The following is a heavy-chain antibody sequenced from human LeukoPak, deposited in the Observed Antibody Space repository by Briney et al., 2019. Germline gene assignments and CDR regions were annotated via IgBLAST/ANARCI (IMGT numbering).Heavy chain of an antibody. V-gene: IGHV1-3*01. D-gene: IGHD5-18*01. CDR2: INAGNGNT. CDR3: ARATATAMVTV. CDR1: GYTFTSYA. Sequence: GASVTVSCTASGYTFTSYAMHWVRQAPGQRLEWMGWINAGNGNTKYSQKFQGGVTITRDTSASTAYMELSSLRSEDTAVYYCARATATAMVTVWGQGTLVTVSS. J-gene: IGHJ4*02.